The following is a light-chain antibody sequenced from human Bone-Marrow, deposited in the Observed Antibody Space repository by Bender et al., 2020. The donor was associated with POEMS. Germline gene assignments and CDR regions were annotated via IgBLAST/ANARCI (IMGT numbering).Light chain of an antibody. CDR1: DIGSKS. J-gene: IGLJ3*02. CDR2: YDR. CDR3: QVWDTTSDPTVM. Sequence: SYVVTQPPSVSVAPGKTARITCGGNDIGSKSVHWYQQKPGQAPVLVIYYDRDRPSGIPERFSGSNSGNTATLTITRAEPGDEADYHCQVWDTTSDPTVMFGGGTKLTVL. V-gene: IGLV3-21*01.